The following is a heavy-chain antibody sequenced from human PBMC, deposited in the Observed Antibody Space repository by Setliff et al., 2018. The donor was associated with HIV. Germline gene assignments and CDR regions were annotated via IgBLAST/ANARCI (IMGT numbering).Heavy chain of an antibody. CDR2: IYPGDSDT. V-gene: IGHV5-51*01. Sequence: GESLKISCKGSGYSFSSYWIGWVRQMPGKGLEWMGIIYPGDSDTRYSPSFQGQVTISADKSISTAYLQCSSLKASNTAMYYCARLGGICSGGSCTALAYTMDVWGQGTTVTVSS. J-gene: IGHJ6*02. D-gene: IGHD2-15*01. CDR1: GYSFSSYW. CDR3: ARLGGICSGGSCTALAYTMDV.